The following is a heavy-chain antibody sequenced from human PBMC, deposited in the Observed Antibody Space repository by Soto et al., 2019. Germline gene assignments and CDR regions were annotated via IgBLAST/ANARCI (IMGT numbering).Heavy chain of an antibody. V-gene: IGHV1-3*01. CDR1: GYTFTSYA. D-gene: IGHD3-10*01. CDR3: ARVGFGELNYYYYGMDV. J-gene: IGHJ6*02. Sequence: ASVKVSCKASGYTFTSYAMHWVRQAPGQMLERMGWINAGNGNTKYSQKFQGRVTITRDTSASTAYMELSSLRSEDTAVYYCARVGFGELNYYYYGMDVWGQGTTVTVSS. CDR2: INAGNGNT.